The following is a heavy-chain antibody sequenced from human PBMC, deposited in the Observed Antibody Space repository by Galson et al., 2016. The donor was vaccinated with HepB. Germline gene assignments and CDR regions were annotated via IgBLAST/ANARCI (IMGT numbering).Heavy chain of an antibody. Sequence: SLRLSCAASGFAFGTNTMHWVRQAPGKGLEYVSTINLNGDVIAYLDSVQGRFTISRHNSKNTLYLQMNSLRPEDTAVYYCVRNYYGWGNYYTSFDIWGQGTTVTVSS. V-gene: IGHV3-64D*06. J-gene: IGHJ3*02. CDR3: VRNYYGWGNYYTSFDI. CDR2: INLNGDVI. D-gene: IGHD3-10*01. CDR1: GFAFGTNT.